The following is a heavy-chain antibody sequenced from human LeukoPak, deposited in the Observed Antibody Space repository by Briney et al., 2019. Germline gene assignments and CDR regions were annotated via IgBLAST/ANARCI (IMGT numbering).Heavy chain of an antibody. CDR1: GFTFSNYA. D-gene: IGHD3-10*01. CDR2: ITGRADST. Sequence: GGSLRLSCAASGFTFSNYAMNWVRQAPGKGLEWVSSITGRADSTYYAHSVRGRFTISRDNSKNTLYLQMNSLRAEDTAVYYCARFPGSGSAFDPWGQGTLVTVSS. J-gene: IGHJ5*02. CDR3: ARFPGSGSAFDP. V-gene: IGHV3-23*01.